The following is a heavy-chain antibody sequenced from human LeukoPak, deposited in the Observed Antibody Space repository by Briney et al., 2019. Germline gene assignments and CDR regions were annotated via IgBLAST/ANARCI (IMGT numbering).Heavy chain of an antibody. J-gene: IGHJ4*02. CDR1: GFTFSSYA. D-gene: IGHD6-13*01. CDR2: ISGSGGST. Sequence: GGSLRLSCAASGFTFSSYAMSWVRQPPGKGLEWVSAISGSGGSTYYADSVKGRFTISRGNSKNTLYLQMNSLRAEDTAVYYCAKGIEYSSSSSYDCWGQGTLVTVSS. V-gene: IGHV3-23*01. CDR3: AKGIEYSSSSSYDC.